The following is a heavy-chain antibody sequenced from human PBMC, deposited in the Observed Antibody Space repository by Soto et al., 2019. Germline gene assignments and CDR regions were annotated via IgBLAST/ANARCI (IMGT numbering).Heavy chain of an antibody. V-gene: IGHV4-31*03. CDR2: IYYSGSS. CDR3: ASSTVTSNYYYYYGMDV. Sequence: LSLTCTVPGGSISSGGYYWSWIRQHPGKGLEWIGYIYYSGSSYYNPSLKSRVTISVDTSKNQFSLKLSSVTAADTAVYYCASSTVTSNYYYYYGMDVWGQGTTVTVSS. J-gene: IGHJ6*02. CDR1: GGSISSGGYY. D-gene: IGHD4-17*01.